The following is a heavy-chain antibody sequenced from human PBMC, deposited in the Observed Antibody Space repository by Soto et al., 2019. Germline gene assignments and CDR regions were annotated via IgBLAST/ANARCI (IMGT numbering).Heavy chain of an antibody. CDR1: GYTFRSYV. J-gene: IGHJ5*01. Sequence: QVQLVQSGAEVKKPGASVKVSCTASGYTFRSYVIHWVRQATGQGLEWMGWVNPNTGNTGYAQRFQGRVTMTRDISKSTAYMELSRLTSEDTTIYYCARAYGAGSFDFWGPGTLVSVSS. CDR2: VNPNTGNT. D-gene: IGHD3-10*01. V-gene: IGHV1-8*01. CDR3: ARAYGAGSFDF.